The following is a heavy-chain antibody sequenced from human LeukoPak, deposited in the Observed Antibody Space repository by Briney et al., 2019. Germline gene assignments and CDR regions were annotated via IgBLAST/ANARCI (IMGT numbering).Heavy chain of an antibody. V-gene: IGHV4-34*01. CDR3: ARGVYYGSGSYN. CDR2: VNHSGST. Sequence: SETLSLTCTVYGESFSGYYCTWIRQPPGKGLEWIAEVNHSGSTNYNPSLKSRGIISLDTSKKQFLLKLSSVPAADTAVYYCARGVYYGSGSYNWGQGTLVTVSS. D-gene: IGHD3-10*01. CDR1: GESFSGYY. J-gene: IGHJ4*02.